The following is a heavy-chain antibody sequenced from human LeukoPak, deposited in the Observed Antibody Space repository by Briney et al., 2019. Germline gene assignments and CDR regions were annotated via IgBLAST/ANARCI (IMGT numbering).Heavy chain of an antibody. Sequence: ASVKVSCKPSGGTFNSYAISWVRQAPGQRLEWMGWINAGNGNTKYSQKFQGRVTITRDTSASTAYMELSSLRSEDTAVYYCARGWDAFDIWGQGTMVTVSS. CDR3: ARGWDAFDI. CDR1: GGTFNSYA. D-gene: IGHD6-13*01. CDR2: INAGNGNT. J-gene: IGHJ3*02. V-gene: IGHV1-3*01.